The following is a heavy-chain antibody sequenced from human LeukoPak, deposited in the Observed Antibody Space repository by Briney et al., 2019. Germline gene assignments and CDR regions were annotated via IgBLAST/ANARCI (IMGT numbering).Heavy chain of an antibody. V-gene: IGHV3-7*01. CDR1: GSTFSGHS. Sequence: GGSLRLSCAASGSTFSGHSMTWVRQAPGKGLEWVANINLDGSERFYVDFVKGRFTISRDNADNSMYLQMNSLRAEDTAVYYCGRVIAGAIDYWGQGTLVTVSS. CDR3: GRVIAGAIDY. D-gene: IGHD6-13*01. CDR2: INLDGSER. J-gene: IGHJ4*02.